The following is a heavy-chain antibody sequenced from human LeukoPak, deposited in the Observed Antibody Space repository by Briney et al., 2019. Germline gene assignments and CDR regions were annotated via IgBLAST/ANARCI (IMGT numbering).Heavy chain of an antibody. V-gene: IGHV3-33*01. D-gene: IGHD3-10*01. J-gene: IGHJ5*02. Sequence: PGRSLRLSCAASGFPFNTFGMYWVRQSPGKGLEWVAVIWYDGSNADYADSVKGRFTISRDNAKNSLYLQMNSLRAEDTAVYYCARGFGRPWGQGTLVTVSS. CDR3: ARGFGRP. CDR1: GFPFNTFG. CDR2: IWYDGSNA.